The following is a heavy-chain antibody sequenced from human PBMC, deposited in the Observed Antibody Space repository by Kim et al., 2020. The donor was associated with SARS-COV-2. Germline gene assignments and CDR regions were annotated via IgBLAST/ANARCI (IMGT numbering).Heavy chain of an antibody. Sequence: SETLSLTCTVSGESITSHHWWTWVRQTPGKGLEWIGEVYQSGATNYNPSLGSRATISVDRSQSQFSLSLTSVTAADTAVYYCARLIVIIPPTTGVGKYTGLDVWGQGTRVIVSS. J-gene: IGHJ6*02. D-gene: IGHD3-3*01. CDR3: ARLIVIIPPTTGVGKYTGLDV. CDR1: GESITSHHW. CDR2: VYQSGAT. V-gene: IGHV4-4*02.